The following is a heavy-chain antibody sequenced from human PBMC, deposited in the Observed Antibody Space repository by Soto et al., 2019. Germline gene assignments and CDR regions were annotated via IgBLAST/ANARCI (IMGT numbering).Heavy chain of an antibody. J-gene: IGHJ5*02. D-gene: IGHD1-26*01. CDR2: ISDDGNSK. CDR1: GFIFSNSV. V-gene: IGHV3-30*04. Sequence: QVQLVESGGGVVQPGRSLRLSCAASGFIFSNSVMHWVRQAPGKGLEWVAVISDDGNSKFYADSVKGRFTTSRDNSKSALYLEMNSLRVGDTALYYCAKDKGNWEVGFAPWGQGTLVSVSS. CDR3: AKDKGNWEVGFAP.